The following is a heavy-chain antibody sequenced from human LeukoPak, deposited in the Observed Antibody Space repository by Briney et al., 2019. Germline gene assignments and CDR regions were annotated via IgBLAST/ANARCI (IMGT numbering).Heavy chain of an antibody. CDR2: IYHSGST. Sequence: PSETLSLTCAVSGYSISSGYYWGWIRQPPGKGLEWIGSIYHSGSTYYNASLKSRVTISVDTSKNQFSLKLSSVTAADTAVYYCARQTLRFLEWLLGQDFDYWGQGTLVTVSS. CDR3: ARQTLRFLEWLLGQDFDY. J-gene: IGHJ4*02. CDR1: GYSISSGYY. V-gene: IGHV4-38-2*01. D-gene: IGHD3-3*01.